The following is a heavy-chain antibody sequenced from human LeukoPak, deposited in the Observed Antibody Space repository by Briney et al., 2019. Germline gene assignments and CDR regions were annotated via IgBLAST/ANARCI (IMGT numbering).Heavy chain of an antibody. D-gene: IGHD6-19*01. Sequence: PSETLSLTCTVSGGSISSYYWSWIRQPPGKGLEWIGYIYYSGSTNYNPSLKSRVTISVDTSKNQFSLKLSSVTAADTAVYYCARRPGGPHYSSGWYYFDYWGQGTLVTVSS. J-gene: IGHJ4*02. CDR3: ARRPGGPHYSSGWYYFDY. CDR2: IYYSGST. CDR1: GGSISSYY. V-gene: IGHV4-59*01.